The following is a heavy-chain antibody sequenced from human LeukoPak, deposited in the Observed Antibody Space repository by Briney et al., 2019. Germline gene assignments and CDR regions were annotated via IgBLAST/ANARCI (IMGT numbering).Heavy chain of an antibody. CDR1: GGSFSGYY. D-gene: IGHD2-8*01. V-gene: IGHV4-34*01. Sequence: SSETLSLTCAVYGGSFSGYYWSWIRQPPGKGLEWIGEINHSGSTNYNPSLKSRVTISVDTSKNQFSLKLSSVTAADTAVYYCASTNNCTNGVCSDYWGQGTLVTISS. CDR2: INHSGST. CDR3: ASTNNCTNGVCSDY. J-gene: IGHJ4*02.